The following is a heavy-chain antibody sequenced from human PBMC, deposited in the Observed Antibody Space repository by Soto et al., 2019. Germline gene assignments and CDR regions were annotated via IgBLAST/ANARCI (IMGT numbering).Heavy chain of an antibody. Sequence: EVQLLESGGGLVQPGVSLRLSCVGSGFFFSSYTMTWVRQAPGKGMEWVSSFSATSENTYYAESVRGRCTISRDNPKNTLFPQMNSLTAEDTAMYYCAKARDQQWVRLPFDYWGQGILVIVSA. CDR1: GFFFSSYT. D-gene: IGHD6-19*01. CDR2: FSATSENT. J-gene: IGHJ4*02. V-gene: IGHV3-23*01. CDR3: AKARDQQWVRLPFDY.